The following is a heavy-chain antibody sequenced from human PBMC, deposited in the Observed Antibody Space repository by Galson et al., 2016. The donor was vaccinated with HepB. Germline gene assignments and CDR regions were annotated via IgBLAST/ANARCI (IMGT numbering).Heavy chain of an antibody. D-gene: IGHD6-19*01. CDR1: GFSFNNYG. V-gene: IGHV3-23*01. Sequence: SLRLSCAVSGFSFNNYGMNWVRQAPGKGLEWVSGISDTGLIHYAASVMGRFTISRDTSKNTPYLQLNSLRAEDKAVYYCAKDIARSNGWSRPGRNDYWGPGTLVSVSS. CDR3: AKDIARSNGWSRPGRNDY. J-gene: IGHJ4*02. CDR2: ISDTGLI.